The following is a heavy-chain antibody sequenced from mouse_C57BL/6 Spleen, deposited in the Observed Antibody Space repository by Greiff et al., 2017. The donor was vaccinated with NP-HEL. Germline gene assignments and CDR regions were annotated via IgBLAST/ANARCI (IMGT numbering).Heavy chain of an antibody. Sequence: QVQLQQPGAELVRPGSSVKLSCKASGYTFTSYWMHWVKQRPIQGLEWIGNIDPSDSETHYNQKFKEKATLTVDKSSSTAYMQLSSLTSEDSAVYYCARGALYYYGSSLSYWYFDVWGTGTTVTVSS. CDR2: IDPSDSET. D-gene: IGHD1-1*01. CDR1: GYTFTSYW. V-gene: IGHV1-52*01. J-gene: IGHJ1*03. CDR3: ARGALYYYGSSLSYWYFDV.